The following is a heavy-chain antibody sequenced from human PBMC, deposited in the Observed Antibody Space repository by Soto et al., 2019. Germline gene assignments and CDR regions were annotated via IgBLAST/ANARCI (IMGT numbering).Heavy chain of an antibody. CDR3: SRDRSTGDY. V-gene: IGHV1-18*01. CDR2: INPSNANT. J-gene: IGHJ4*02. Sequence: QVQLVQSGAEVKKPGASVKVSCEASGYTFTNYGISWVRQAPGQGLEWMGWINPSNANTDYEQKFQGRVTMTTDTSTSTAYMELRSLTADDTAVYYCSRDRSTGDYWGQGTLVTVSS. CDR1: GYTFTNYG.